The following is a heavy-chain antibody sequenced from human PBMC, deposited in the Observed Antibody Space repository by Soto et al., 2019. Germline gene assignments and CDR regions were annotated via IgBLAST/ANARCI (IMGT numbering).Heavy chain of an antibody. V-gene: IGHV3-74*01. J-gene: IGHJ3*02. D-gene: IGHD3-10*01. CDR2: IKSDGSST. CDR3: AGTRSGPEAFDI. Sequence: EVQLVESGGGSVQPGGSLRLSCAASGFTFCSYWMHWVRQAPGKGLVWVSRIKSDGSSTTYADSVKGRFTISRDNARNTLYLQMNSLRAEDTAVYYCAGTRSGPEAFDIWGQGTMVTVSS. CDR1: GFTFCSYW.